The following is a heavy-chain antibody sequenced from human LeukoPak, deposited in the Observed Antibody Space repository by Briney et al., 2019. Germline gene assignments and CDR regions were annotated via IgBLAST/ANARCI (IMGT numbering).Heavy chain of an antibody. CDR2: IRYDGSNK. Sequence: GGSLRLSCAASGFTFSSYGMHWVRQAPGKGLEWVAFIRYDGSNKYYADSVKGRFTISRDNSKNTLYLQMNSLRAEDTAVYYCAMGSADCSSTSCYEAHAFDIWGQGTVVTVSS. J-gene: IGHJ3*02. CDR3: AMGSADCSSTSCYEAHAFDI. V-gene: IGHV3-30*02. D-gene: IGHD2-2*01. CDR1: GFTFSSYG.